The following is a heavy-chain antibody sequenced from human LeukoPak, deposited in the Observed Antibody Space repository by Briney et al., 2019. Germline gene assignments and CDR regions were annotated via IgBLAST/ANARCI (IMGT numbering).Heavy chain of an antibody. CDR3: ARDPLGNSGYDSGMYYFDY. CDR1: GVSISPYY. CDR2: IYYSGST. Sequence: SETLSLTCTVSGVSISPYYWSWIRQHPGKGLEWIGYIYYSGSTYYNPSLKSRVTISVDTSKNQFSLKLSSVIAADTAVYYCARDPLGNSGYDSGMYYFDYWGQGTLVTVSS. J-gene: IGHJ4*02. D-gene: IGHD5-12*01. V-gene: IGHV4-31*03.